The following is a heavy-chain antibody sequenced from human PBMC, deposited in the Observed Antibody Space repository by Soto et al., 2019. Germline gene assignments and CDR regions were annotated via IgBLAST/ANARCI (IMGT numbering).Heavy chain of an antibody. V-gene: IGHV1-8*01. CDR1: VYSFTSYD. CDR2: MNPNSGNT. Sequence: GXSVKVSCKASVYSFTSYDINWVRQATGQGLEWMGWMNPNSGNTGYAQKFQGRVTMTRNTSISTAYMELSSLRSEDTAVYYCARELRYGGNYYYYYGMDVWGQGTTVTVSS. J-gene: IGHJ6*02. D-gene: IGHD2-15*01. CDR3: ARELRYGGNYYYYYGMDV.